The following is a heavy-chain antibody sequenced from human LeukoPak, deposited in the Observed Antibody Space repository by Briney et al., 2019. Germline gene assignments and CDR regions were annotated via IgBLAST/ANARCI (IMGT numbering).Heavy chain of an antibody. CDR2: IIPIFGTA. CDR1: GGTFSSYT. V-gene: IGHV1-69*06. D-gene: IGHD2-15*01. Sequence: SVKVSCKASGGTFSSYTISWVRQAPGQGLEWMGGIIPIFGTANYAQKFQGRVTITADKSTSTAYMELSSLRSEDTAVYYCARARYCSGGSCYWTPYYYYGMDVWGKGTTVTVSS. J-gene: IGHJ6*04. CDR3: ARARYCSGGSCYWTPYYYYGMDV.